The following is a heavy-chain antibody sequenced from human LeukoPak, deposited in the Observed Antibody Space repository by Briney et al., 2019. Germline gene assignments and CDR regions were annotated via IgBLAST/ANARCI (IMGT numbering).Heavy chain of an antibody. J-gene: IGHJ3*02. Sequence: GSLRLSCAASGFTVSSNYMSWVRQAPGKGLEWVSVIYSGGSTYYADSVKGRFTISRHNSKNTLYLQMNSLRAEDTAVYYCARMYYYGSGSPVDAFDIWGQGTMVAAPS. CDR1: GFTVSSNY. CDR2: IYSGGST. V-gene: IGHV3-53*04. CDR3: ARMYYYGSGSPVDAFDI. D-gene: IGHD3-10*01.